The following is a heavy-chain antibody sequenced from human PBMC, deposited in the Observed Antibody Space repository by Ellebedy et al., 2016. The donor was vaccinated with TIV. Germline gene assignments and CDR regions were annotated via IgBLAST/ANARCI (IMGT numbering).Heavy chain of an antibody. J-gene: IGHJ4*02. CDR2: IKSKTDGETT. CDR1: GFTFSNAW. V-gene: IGHV3-15*07. CDR3: ATDKPSSYFGLGSH. Sequence: GESLKISCAASGFTFSNAWMNWVRQAPGRGLEWVGRIKSKTDGETTGYAAPVQGRFTISRDDSTSTLFLQMTSLETEDTAVYYCATDKPSSYFGLGSHWGQGALVTVSS. D-gene: IGHD3-10*01.